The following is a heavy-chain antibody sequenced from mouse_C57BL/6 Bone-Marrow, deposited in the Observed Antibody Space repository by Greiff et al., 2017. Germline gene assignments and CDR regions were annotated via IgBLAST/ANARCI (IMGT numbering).Heavy chain of an antibody. D-gene: IGHD1-1*01. Sequence: QVQLQQPGAELVKPGASVKLSCKASGYTFTSYWMHWVKQRPGQGLEWIGMIHPNSGSTNYNEKFKSQATLTVDKSSSTAYMQLSSLTSEDSAVYYCARSNYGSSYGVDYWGQGTTLTVSS. CDR2: IHPNSGST. CDR1: GYTFTSYW. J-gene: IGHJ2*01. V-gene: IGHV1-64*01. CDR3: ARSNYGSSYGVDY.